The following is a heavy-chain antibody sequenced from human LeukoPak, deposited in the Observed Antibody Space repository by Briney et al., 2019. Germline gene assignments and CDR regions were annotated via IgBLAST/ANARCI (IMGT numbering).Heavy chain of an antibody. V-gene: IGHV3-53*01. CDR1: GFTVSSNS. CDR3: SKSYDIFDY. D-gene: IGHD3-10*01. J-gene: IGHJ4*02. Sequence: GGSLRLSCTVSGFTVSSNSMSWVRQAPGKGLEWVSLIYSDNTHYSDSVKGRFTISRDNSKNTLYLQMNSLRAEDTAVYYCSKSYDIFDYWGQGTLVTVSS. CDR2: IYSDNT.